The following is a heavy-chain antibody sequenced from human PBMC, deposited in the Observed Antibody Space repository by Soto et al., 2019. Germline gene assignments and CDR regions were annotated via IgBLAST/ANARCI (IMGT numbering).Heavy chain of an antibody. V-gene: IGHV1-18*01. Sequence: GASVKVSCKASGYTFTSYGISWVRQAPGQGLEWMGWISAYNGSTSYAQKFQGRVTMTRDTSTSTVYMELSSLRSEDTAVYYCARSNLGRYNWFDPWGQGTLVTVSS. CDR1: GYTFTSYG. D-gene: IGHD3-16*01. CDR3: ARSNLGRYNWFDP. CDR2: ISAYNGST. J-gene: IGHJ5*02.